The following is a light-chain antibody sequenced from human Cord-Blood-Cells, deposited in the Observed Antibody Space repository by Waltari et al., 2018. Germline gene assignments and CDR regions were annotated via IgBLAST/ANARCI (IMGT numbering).Light chain of an antibody. Sequence: SYELTQPSSVSVSPGQTARITCSGDVLAKKYARWFQQKPGQAPVLVIYKDSERPSGIPERFSGSSSGTTVTLTISGAQVEDEADYYCYSAADNNRGVCGTGTKVTVL. CDR1: VLAKKY. CDR2: KDS. V-gene: IGLV3-27*01. CDR3: YSAADNNRGV. J-gene: IGLJ1*01.